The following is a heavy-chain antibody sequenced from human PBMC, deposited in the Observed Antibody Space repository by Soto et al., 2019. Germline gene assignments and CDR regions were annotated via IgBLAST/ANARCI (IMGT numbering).Heavy chain of an antibody. V-gene: IGHV1-8*01. CDR1: GYTFTSYD. J-gene: IGHJ6*02. CDR3: ARVPTVTYYYYCYGMDV. CDR2: MNPNSGNT. D-gene: IGHD4-4*01. Sequence: QVQLVQSGAEVKKPGASVKVSCKASGYTFTSYDINWVRQATGQGLEWMGWMNPNSGNTGYAQKFQGRVTMTRNTSISTAYMELSSLRSEDTAVYYCARVPTVTYYYYCYGMDVWGQGPTVTVSS.